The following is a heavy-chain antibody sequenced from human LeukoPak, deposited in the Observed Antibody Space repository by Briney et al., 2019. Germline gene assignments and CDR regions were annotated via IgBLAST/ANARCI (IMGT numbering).Heavy chain of an antibody. D-gene: IGHD3/OR15-3a*01. Sequence: SVKVSCKASGYTFTSYAISWVRQAPGQGLEWMGGIIPIFGTANYVQKFQGRVTITADESTSTAYMELSSLRSEDTAVYYCASHGTGYYSLRFDPWGQGTLVTVSS. CDR2: IIPIFGTA. CDR3: ASHGTGYYSLRFDP. J-gene: IGHJ5*02. CDR1: GYTFTSYA. V-gene: IGHV1-69*13.